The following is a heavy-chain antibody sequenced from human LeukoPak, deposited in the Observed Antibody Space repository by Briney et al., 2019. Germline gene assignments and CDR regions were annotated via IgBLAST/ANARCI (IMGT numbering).Heavy chain of an antibody. CDR1: GGSFGGYS. J-gene: IGHJ3*02. CDR3: ARQTSRGEWELLGGAFDI. V-gene: IGHV4-39*01. D-gene: IGHD1-26*01. CDR2: VYYIGIT. Sequence: PSETLSLPWVVNGGSFGGYSWGGFRKPPGRGLGWFGIVYYIGITYYNPSLKSRVTISVDTSKNRFSLKLNSVTAADTAVYYCARQTSRGEWELLGGAFDIWGQGTMVTVSS.